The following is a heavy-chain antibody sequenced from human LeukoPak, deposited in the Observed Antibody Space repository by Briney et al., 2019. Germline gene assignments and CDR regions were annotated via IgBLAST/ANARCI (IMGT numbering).Heavy chain of an antibody. CDR2: IRAYNGDT. D-gene: IGHD6-6*01. J-gene: IGHJ4*02. V-gene: IGHV1-18*01. Sequence: ASVKVSCKASPDTFTRYGITWVRQAPGQGLEWMGWIRAYNGDTNYAQKLQGRVTMTTDTSTSTAYMELRSLRSDDTAVYYCARESLHSSSTDWGQGTLVTVSS. CDR3: ARESLHSSSTD. CDR1: PDTFTRYG.